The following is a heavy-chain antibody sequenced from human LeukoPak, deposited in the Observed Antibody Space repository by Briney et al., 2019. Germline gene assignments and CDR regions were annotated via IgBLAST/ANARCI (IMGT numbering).Heavy chain of an antibody. D-gene: IGHD6-19*01. V-gene: IGHV4-39*01. J-gene: IGHJ4*02. CDR3: ACGWYRDY. CDR1: GVSISSSSYY. CDR2: IYYSGST. Sequence: SETLSLTCTVSGVSISSSSYYWGWIRQPPGKGLEWIGSIYYSGSTYYNPSLKSRVTISVDTSKNQFSLKLSSATAADTAVYYCACGWYRDYWGQGTLVTVSS.